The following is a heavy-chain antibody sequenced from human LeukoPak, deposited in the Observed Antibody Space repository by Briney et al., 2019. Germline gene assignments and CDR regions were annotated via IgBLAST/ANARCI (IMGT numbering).Heavy chain of an antibody. CDR3: ARDLRYNWNYYGMDV. CDR1: GGSISSYY. Sequence: SETLSLTCTVSGGSISSYYWSWIRQPPGKGLEWIGYIYYSGSTYYNLSLKSRVTISVDTSKNQFSLKLGSVTAADTAVYYCARDLRYNWNYYGMDVWGQGTTVTVSS. J-gene: IGHJ6*02. D-gene: IGHD1-20*01. V-gene: IGHV4-59*12. CDR2: IYYSGST.